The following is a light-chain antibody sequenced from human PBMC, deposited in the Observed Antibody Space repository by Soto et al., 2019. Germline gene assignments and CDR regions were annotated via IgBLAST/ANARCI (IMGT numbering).Light chain of an antibody. CDR3: QQYDNLPLT. Sequence: DIPMTQSPSSLSASVGDRVTITCQASQDIKNYLNWYQQKSGKAPKLLIYDASDLETGVPSRFSGSGSGTDFTFTINRLQPEDTATYYCQQYDNLPLTFGGGTKVEIK. V-gene: IGKV1-33*01. CDR2: DAS. J-gene: IGKJ4*01. CDR1: QDIKNY.